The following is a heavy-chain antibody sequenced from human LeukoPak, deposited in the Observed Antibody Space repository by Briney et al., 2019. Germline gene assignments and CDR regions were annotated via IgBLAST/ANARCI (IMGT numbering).Heavy chain of an antibody. CDR3: ARDDGGYYYDSSELPPGGDFDY. D-gene: IGHD3-22*01. V-gene: IGHV4-59*01. Sequence: PSETLSLTCAVYGGSFSSYYWSWIRQPPGKGLEWIGYIYYSGSTNYNPSLKSRVTISVDTSKNQFSLKLSSVTAADTAVYYCARDDGGYYYDSSELPPGGDFDYWGQGTLVTVSS. J-gene: IGHJ4*02. CDR1: GGSFSSYY. CDR2: IYYSGST.